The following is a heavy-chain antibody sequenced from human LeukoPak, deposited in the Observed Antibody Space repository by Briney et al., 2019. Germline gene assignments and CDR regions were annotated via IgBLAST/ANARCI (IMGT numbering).Heavy chain of an antibody. V-gene: IGHV4-39*07. CDR2: IYYSGST. CDR3: ARAFGYCSSSSCPNWFDP. D-gene: IGHD2-2*01. J-gene: IGHJ5*02. Sequence: SETLSLTCTVSGGSISSSSYYWGWIRQPPGKGLEWIGSIYYSGSTYYNPSLKSRVTLSVDTSKNQFSLKLSSVTASDTAVYYCARAFGYCSSSSCPNWFDPWGQGTLVTVAS. CDR1: GGSISSSSYY.